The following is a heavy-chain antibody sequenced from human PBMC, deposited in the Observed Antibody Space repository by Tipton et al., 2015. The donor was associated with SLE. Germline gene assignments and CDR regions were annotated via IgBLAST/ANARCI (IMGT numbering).Heavy chain of an antibody. CDR3: ATVSGRGYFTVGFDY. CDR2: INHSGST. J-gene: IGHJ4*02. D-gene: IGHD4-23*01. CDR1: GGSFSGYY. Sequence: LRLSCAVFGGSFSGYYWSWIRQPPGKGLEWIEEINHSGSTNYNPSLKSRVTISVDKSKNQFSLKLSSVTAADTAVYYCATVSGRGYFTVGFDYWGQGTLVTVSS. V-gene: IGHV4-34*01.